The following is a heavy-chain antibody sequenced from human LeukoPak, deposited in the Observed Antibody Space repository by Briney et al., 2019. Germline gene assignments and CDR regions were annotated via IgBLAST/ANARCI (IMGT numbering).Heavy chain of an antibody. CDR2: ISLKSGSA. CDR1: GYTFVNYG. J-gene: IGHJ4*02. Sequence: ASVKVSCKTSGYTFVNYGINWVRQAPGQGLEWMGWISLKSGSAGYAQRVQGRVTQTTDTSTNTAYMELRSLRADDTAVYYCARVSYLRPYQLDSWGQGTLVSISS. CDR3: ARVSYLRPYQLDS. V-gene: IGHV1-18*01. D-gene: IGHD2-2*01.